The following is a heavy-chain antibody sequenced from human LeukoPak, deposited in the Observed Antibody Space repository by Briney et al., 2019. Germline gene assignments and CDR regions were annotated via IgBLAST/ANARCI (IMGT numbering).Heavy chain of an antibody. CDR1: GFTFSSYA. D-gene: IGHD3-3*01. V-gene: IGHV3-23*01. Sequence: QSGGSLRLSCAASGFTFSSYAMSWVRQAPGKGLEWVSAISGSGGSTYFADSVKGRFTISRDNSKNTLHLQMNSLRAEDTAMYYCAKNSGGYDFWSAYYRYYYYMDVWGKGTTVTVSS. J-gene: IGHJ6*03. CDR3: AKNSGGYDFWSAYYRYYYYMDV. CDR2: ISGSGGST.